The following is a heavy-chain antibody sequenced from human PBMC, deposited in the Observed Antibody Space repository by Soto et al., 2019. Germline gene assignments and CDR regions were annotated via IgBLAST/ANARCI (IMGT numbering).Heavy chain of an antibody. CDR2: INEDGSEK. J-gene: IGHJ4*02. Sequence: PGGSLRLSCSASEFTFSNYWMNWVRQAPGKGLEWVANINEDGSEKYYVDSAKGRFIISRDNAKNSLYLQMGSLRAEDTAVYYCARDLFDYWGQGTLVTVSS. CDR3: ARDLFDY. V-gene: IGHV3-7*01. CDR1: EFTFSNYW.